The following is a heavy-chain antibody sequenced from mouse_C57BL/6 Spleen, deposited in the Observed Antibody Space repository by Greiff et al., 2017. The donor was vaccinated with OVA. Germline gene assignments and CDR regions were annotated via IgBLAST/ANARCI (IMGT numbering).Heavy chain of an antibody. J-gene: IGHJ4*01. Sequence: QVQLQQSGPELVKPGASVKISCKASGYAFSSSWMNWVKQRPGKGLEWIGRIYPGDGDTNYNGKFKGKATLTAANSSSTAYKQLSSLTSEDSAVVFCARSGNYYAMDYWGQGTSVTVSS. CDR2: IYPGDGDT. CDR1: GYAFSSSW. D-gene: IGHD2-1*01. CDR3: ARSGNYYAMDY. V-gene: IGHV1-82*01.